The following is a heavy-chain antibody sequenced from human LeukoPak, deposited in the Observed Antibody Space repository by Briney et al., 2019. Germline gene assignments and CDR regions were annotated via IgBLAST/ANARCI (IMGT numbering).Heavy chain of an antibody. CDR2: IYYSGST. J-gene: IGHJ3*02. CDR1: GGSISSSSYY. Sequence: SETLSLTCTVSGGSISSSSYYWGWIRQPPGKGLEWIGSIYYSGSTYYNPSLKSRVTISVDTSKNQFSLKLSSVTAADTAVYYCAREPLYCSSTSCIDAFDIWGQGTMVTVSS. D-gene: IGHD2-2*01. V-gene: IGHV4-39*07. CDR3: AREPLYCSSTSCIDAFDI.